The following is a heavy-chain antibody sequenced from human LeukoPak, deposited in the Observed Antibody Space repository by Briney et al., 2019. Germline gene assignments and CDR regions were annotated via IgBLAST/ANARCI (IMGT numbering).Heavy chain of an antibody. J-gene: IGHJ4*02. CDR1: GGSISSYY. Sequence: PSETLSLTCTVSGGSISSYYWSWIRQPPGEGLEWIGYIYYSGSTNYNPSLKSRVTISVDTSKNQFSLKLNSVTAADTAVYYCARSGSYHNNFDYWGQGTLVTVSS. CDR3: ARSGSYHNNFDY. D-gene: IGHD1-26*01. V-gene: IGHV4-59*01. CDR2: IYYSGST.